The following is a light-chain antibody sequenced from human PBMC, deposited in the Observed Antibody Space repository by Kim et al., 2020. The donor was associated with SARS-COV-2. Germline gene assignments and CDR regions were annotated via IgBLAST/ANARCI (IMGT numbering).Light chain of an antibody. V-gene: IGKV1-39*01. CDR2: AAS. J-gene: IGKJ4*01. CDR1: QNIDEY. Sequence: DIQMTQSPSSLSASVGDRVTITCRASQNIDEYLNWYQQKPGKAPKLLIYAASSLRSGVPSRFSGSGSETDFSLTITTLQPEDFATYFCQQSFSSFEAFGGGTKVDIK. CDR3: QQSFSSFEA.